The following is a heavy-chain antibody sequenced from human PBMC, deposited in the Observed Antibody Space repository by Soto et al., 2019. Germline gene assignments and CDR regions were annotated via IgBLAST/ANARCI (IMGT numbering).Heavy chain of an antibody. CDR1: GGTFSSYA. D-gene: IGHD6-6*01. Sequence: SVKGSCKASGGTFSSYAISWVRQAPGQGLEWMGGIIPIFGTANYAQKFQGRVTITADESTSTAYMELSSLRSEDTAVYCCGYSSSSADYYYCMDVWGQGTTVTVSS. J-gene: IGHJ6*02. CDR3: GYSSSSADYYYCMDV. V-gene: IGHV1-69*13. CDR2: IIPIFGTA.